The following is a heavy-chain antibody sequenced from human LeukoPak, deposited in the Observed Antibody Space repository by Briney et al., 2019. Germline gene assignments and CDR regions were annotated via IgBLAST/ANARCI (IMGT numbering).Heavy chain of an antibody. J-gene: IGHJ6*02. CDR2: MNPNSGNT. Sequence: ASVKVSCKASGYTFTSYDINWVRQATGQGLEWMGWMNPNSGNTGYAQKFQGRVTMTRNTSISTAYMELSSLRSEDTAVYYCARVVQSYDFCSGYYPTHYYYYGMDVWGQGTTVTVSS. CDR1: GYTFTSYD. CDR3: ARVVQSYDFCSGYYPTHYYYYGMDV. V-gene: IGHV1-8*01. D-gene: IGHD3-3*01.